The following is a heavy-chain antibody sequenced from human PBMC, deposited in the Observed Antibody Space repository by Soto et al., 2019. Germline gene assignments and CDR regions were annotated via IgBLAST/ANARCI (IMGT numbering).Heavy chain of an antibody. CDR1: GGTFSTYA. Sequence: QVQLVQSGAEVKKPGSSVKVSCKAPGGTFSTYAISWVRQAPGQGLEWMGGVIPIFGTPKYAQKFQGRVTITADESTRTGYMELRSLRSEDTAVSYCARSQGGSSSLDIYYYYYYGMDVWGQGTKVTVSS. V-gene: IGHV1-69*01. D-gene: IGHD2-15*01. J-gene: IGHJ6*02. CDR2: VIPIFGTP. CDR3: ARSQGGSSSLDIYYYYYYGMDV.